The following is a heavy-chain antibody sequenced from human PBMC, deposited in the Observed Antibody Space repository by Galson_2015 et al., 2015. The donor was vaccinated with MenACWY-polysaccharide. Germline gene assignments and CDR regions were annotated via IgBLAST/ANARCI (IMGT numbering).Heavy chain of an antibody. D-gene: IGHD5-24*01. Sequence: SLRLSCAASGFTLRNYGMHWVRQAPGKGLEWVTVIWYDGSNKYYADSVKGRFTISRDNSKNTLYLQMNSLRAEDTAVYYCAAGTGRDGYNFDYWGQGTLVTVSS. V-gene: IGHV3-33*01. CDR1: GFTLRNYG. CDR3: AAGTGRDGYNFDY. J-gene: IGHJ4*02. CDR2: IWYDGSNK.